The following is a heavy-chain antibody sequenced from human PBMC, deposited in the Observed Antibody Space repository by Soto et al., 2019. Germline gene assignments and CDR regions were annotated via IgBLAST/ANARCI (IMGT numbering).Heavy chain of an antibody. CDR1: GFTFSNCA. CDR2: ISGTGRST. Sequence: EVQVWESGGDLVQPGGSLRLSCEASGFTFSNCAMSWVRQAPGKGLEWVSGISGTGRSTFYADSVKERFTISRDNSKETVYLQLTSLRAEDTAVYYCAKGNTSGWYFFVYWGQGTLVTVSS. CDR3: AKGNTSGWYFFVY. V-gene: IGHV3-23*01. J-gene: IGHJ4*02. D-gene: IGHD6-19*01.